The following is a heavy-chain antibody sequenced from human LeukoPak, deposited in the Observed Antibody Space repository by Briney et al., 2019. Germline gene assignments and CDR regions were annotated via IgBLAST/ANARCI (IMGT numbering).Heavy chain of an antibody. V-gene: IGHV4-34*01. CDR1: GGSFSGYY. J-gene: IGHJ4*02. CDR2: INHSGST. CDR3: ARGPTYCTNGVCYRYYFDY. D-gene: IGHD2-8*01. Sequence: SETLSLTCAVYGGSFSGYYWSWIRQPPGKGLEWIGEINHSGSTNYNPSLKSRVTISVDTSKNQFSLKLSSVTAADTAVYSCARGPTYCTNGVCYRYYFDYWGQGTLVTVSS.